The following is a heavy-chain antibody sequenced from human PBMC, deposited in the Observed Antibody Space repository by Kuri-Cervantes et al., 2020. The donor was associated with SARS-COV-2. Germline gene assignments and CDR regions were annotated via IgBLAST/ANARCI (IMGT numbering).Heavy chain of an antibody. CDR3: ARVRKQQLVGHYGMDV. CDR1: GGSISSYY. J-gene: IGHJ6*02. V-gene: IGHV4-59*08. D-gene: IGHD6-13*01. CDR2: IYYSGST. Sequence: SETLSLTCTVSGGSISSYYWSWIRQPPGNGLEWIGYIYYSGSTNYNPSLKSRVTISVDTSKNQLSLKLSSVTAADTAVYYCARVRKQQLVGHYGMDVWGQGTTVTVSS.